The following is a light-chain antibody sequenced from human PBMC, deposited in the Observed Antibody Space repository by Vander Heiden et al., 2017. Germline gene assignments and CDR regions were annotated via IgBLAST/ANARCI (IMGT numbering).Light chain of an antibody. CDR3: QQYYSTPWT. Sequence: DTVMTQSPDSLAVSLGERATITCRSSQSLFFRSEDKNYLAWFQQKPGQPPKQLIYWASFRESGVPDRFIGSGSGTDFTLTISSLQPEDVAVYYCQQYYSTPWTFGQGDQGGNQT. CDR1: QSLFFRSEDKNY. V-gene: IGKV4-1*01. J-gene: IGKJ1*01. CDR2: WAS.